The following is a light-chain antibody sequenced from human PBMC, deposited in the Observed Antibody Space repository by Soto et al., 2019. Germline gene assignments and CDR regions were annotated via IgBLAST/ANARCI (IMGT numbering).Light chain of an antibody. CDR2: EVS. CDR3: SSYTSSSTRV. Sequence: QSALTQPRSVSGSPGQSVTISCTGTSSDVGGYNYVSWYQQHPGKAPKLMIFEVSNRPSGVSIRFSGSKSGNTASLTISGLQAEDEADYYCSSYTSSSTRVFGTGTKLTVL. V-gene: IGLV2-14*01. J-gene: IGLJ1*01. CDR1: SSDVGGYNY.